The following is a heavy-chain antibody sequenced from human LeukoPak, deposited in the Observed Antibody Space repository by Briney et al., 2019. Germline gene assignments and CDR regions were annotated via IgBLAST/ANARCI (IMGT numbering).Heavy chain of an antibody. Sequence: GGSLRLSCAASGFTFSSYSMNWVRQAPGKGLEWVSAISGSGGSTYYADSVKGRFTISRDNSKNTLYLQMNSLRAEDTAVYYCAKRGPVFGELFRAFDIWGQGTMVTVSS. J-gene: IGHJ3*02. CDR1: GFTFSSYS. V-gene: IGHV3-23*01. D-gene: IGHD3-10*01. CDR2: ISGSGGST. CDR3: AKRGPVFGELFRAFDI.